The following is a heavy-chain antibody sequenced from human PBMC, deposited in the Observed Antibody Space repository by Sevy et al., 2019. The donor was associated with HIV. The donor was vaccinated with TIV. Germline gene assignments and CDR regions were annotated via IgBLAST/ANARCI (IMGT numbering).Heavy chain of an antibody. Sequence: SETLSLTCTVSGGSVSSGSYYWSWIRQPPGKGLEWIGYIYYSGSTNYNPSLKSRVTISVDTSKNQFSLKLSSVTAADTAVYYCARGILVGATHMPATQKKAAGKRVRVFDYWGQGTLVTVSS. V-gene: IGHV4-61*01. CDR3: ARGILVGATHMPATQKKAAGKRVRVFDY. J-gene: IGHJ4*02. CDR1: GGSVSSGSYY. D-gene: IGHD1-26*01. CDR2: IYYSGST.